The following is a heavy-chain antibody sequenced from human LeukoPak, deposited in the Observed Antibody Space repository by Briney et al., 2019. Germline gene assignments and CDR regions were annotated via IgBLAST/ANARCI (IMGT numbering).Heavy chain of an antibody. V-gene: IGHV3-23*01. CDR2: ISGSGGTT. J-gene: IGHJ4*02. CDR1: GFSFSSYA. D-gene: IGHD6-13*01. CDR3: AKGIAAAGTGPFDY. Sequence: GGSLRLSCAASGFSFSSYAMSWVRQAPGKGLGWVSAISGSGGTTYYADSVKGRFTISRDNAKNSLYLQMNSLRAEDMALYYCAKGIAAAGTGPFDYWGQGTLVTVSS.